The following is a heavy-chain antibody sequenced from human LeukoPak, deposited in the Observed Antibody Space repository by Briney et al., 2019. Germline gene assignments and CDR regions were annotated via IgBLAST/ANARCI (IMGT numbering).Heavy chain of an antibody. Sequence: GGSLRLSCAASGFTFDDYAMHWVRQAPGKGLEWVSGISWNSGSIGYADSVKGRFTISRDNAKNSLYLQMNSLRAEDTALYYCAKGQQLVFYDAFDIWGQGTMVTVSS. CDR3: AKGQQLVFYDAFDI. CDR1: GFTFDDYA. CDR2: ISWNSGSI. V-gene: IGHV3-9*01. J-gene: IGHJ3*02. D-gene: IGHD6-13*01.